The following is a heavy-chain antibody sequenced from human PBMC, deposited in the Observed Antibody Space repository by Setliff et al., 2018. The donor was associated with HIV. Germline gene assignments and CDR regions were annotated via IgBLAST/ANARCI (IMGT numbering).Heavy chain of an antibody. CDR3: ARERPHGGDYTLTTYYMDV. D-gene: IGHD4-17*01. Sequence: SETLSLTCTVSGGSISTYYWNWIRQPPGRGPEWIGYIFYSGSTNYNPSLKSRVTISVDTSKNQFSLKLNSVTAADTAVYYCARERPHGGDYTLTTYYMDVWGKGTTVTVSS. V-gene: IGHV4-59*12. J-gene: IGHJ6*03. CDR2: IFYSGST. CDR1: GGSISTYY.